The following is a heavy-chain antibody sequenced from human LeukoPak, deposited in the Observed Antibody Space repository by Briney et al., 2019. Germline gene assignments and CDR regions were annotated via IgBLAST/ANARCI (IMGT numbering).Heavy chain of an antibody. J-gene: IGHJ4*02. CDR2: IYHSGST. D-gene: IGHD3-16*01. V-gene: IGHV4-38-2*01. CDR3: ARRGGYFDY. CDR1: GYSISSGYY. Sequence: SETLSLTCAGSGYSISSGYYWGWIRQPPGKRMEWIGSIYHSGSTYYNPSLKGRVTISVDTSKNQFSLKLSSVTAADTAVYYCARRGGYFDYWGQGTLVTVSS.